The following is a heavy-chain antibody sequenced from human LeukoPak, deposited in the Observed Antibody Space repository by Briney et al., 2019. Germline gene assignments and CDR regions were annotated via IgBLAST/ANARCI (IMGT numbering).Heavy chain of an antibody. Sequence: GGSLRLSCAASGLTVSSNFMSWVRQAPGKGLEWVSVIYSGDSTYYADSVKGRFTISRDNSKNTLYLQMNSLRAEDTAVYYCARDRGYSYGYVGYWGQGTLVTVSS. CDR3: ARDRGYSYGYVGY. CDR2: IYSGDST. J-gene: IGHJ4*02. V-gene: IGHV3-66*01. D-gene: IGHD5-18*01. CDR1: GLTVSSNF.